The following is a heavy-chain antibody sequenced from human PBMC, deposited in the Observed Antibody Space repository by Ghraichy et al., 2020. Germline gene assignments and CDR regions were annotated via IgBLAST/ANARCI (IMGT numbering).Heavy chain of an antibody. Sequence: GESLNISCAASGFTFSTYWMSWVRQAPGKGLEWLANIKQDGSEKFHVDSMKGRFTISRDNAKSSLFLQMNRLRAEDTAVYYCARGRSSGWYSSAYFYYGMDVWGQGTTVTVSS. CDR2: IKQDGSEK. J-gene: IGHJ6*02. D-gene: IGHD6-19*01. CDR1: GFTFSTYW. CDR3: ARGRSSGWYSSAYFYYGMDV. V-gene: IGHV3-7*03.